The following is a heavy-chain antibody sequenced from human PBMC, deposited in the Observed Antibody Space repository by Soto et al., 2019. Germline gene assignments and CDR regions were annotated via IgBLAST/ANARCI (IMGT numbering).Heavy chain of an antibody. CDR3: ARDGVMAGNINFDY. CDR1: GYIFTNYA. V-gene: IGHV1-3*01. J-gene: IGHJ4*02. CDR2: INGGDGNT. D-gene: IGHD6-19*01. Sequence: QVPLVQTGAEVKKPGASVKVSCKASGYIFTNYAMHWVRQAPGQRLEWMGWINGGDGNTKYSPKFQDRVTITRDTSASTAYMELSSLRSEDTAVYYCARDGVMAGNINFDYWGQGTLVTVSS.